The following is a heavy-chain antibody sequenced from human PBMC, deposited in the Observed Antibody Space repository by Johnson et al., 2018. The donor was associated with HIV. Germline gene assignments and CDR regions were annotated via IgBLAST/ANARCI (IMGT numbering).Heavy chain of an antibody. Sequence: QVQLVESGGGLVKPGGSLRLSCAASGFTFSDYYMSWIRQAPGKGLERVSYISGRDTGTYYADSVKGRFTVSRDNSKNTLYLQMNSLRAEDTAVYYCAKAFEYSSSSMAFDIWGQGTMVTVSS. V-gene: IGHV3-11*04. D-gene: IGHD6-6*01. CDR1: GFTFSDYY. CDR3: AKAFEYSSSSMAFDI. CDR2: ISGRDTGT. J-gene: IGHJ3*02.